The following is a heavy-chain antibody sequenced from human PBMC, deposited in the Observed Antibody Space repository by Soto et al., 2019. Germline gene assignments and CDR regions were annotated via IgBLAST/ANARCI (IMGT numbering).Heavy chain of an antibody. J-gene: IGHJ4*02. CDR2: ICWNSGSI. CDR3: AKEGDGYLDY. V-gene: IGHV3-9*01. Sequence: EVQLVESGGGLVQPGRSLRLSCAASGFTFDDYAMHWVRQAPGKGLEWVSGICWNSGSIGYADSVKGRFTISRDNAKNSLYLQMNSLRAEDTALYYCAKEGDGYLDYWGQGTLVTVSS. D-gene: IGHD3-10*01. CDR1: GFTFDDYA.